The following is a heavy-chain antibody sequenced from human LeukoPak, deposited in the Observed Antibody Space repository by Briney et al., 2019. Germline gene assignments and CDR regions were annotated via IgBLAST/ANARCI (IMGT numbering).Heavy chain of an antibody. V-gene: IGHV3-23*01. CDR1: GFTFSNSG. CDR3: AKDNRTPYSSSWYFDY. Sequence: PGGSLRLSCAASGFTFSNSGMNWVRQAPGKGLEWVSTISGSGDSTYYADSVKGRFTSSRDNSKNTLYLQMNSLRAEDTAVYYCAKDNRTPYSSSWYFDYWGQGTLVTVSS. J-gene: IGHJ4*02. D-gene: IGHD6-13*01. CDR2: ISGSGDST.